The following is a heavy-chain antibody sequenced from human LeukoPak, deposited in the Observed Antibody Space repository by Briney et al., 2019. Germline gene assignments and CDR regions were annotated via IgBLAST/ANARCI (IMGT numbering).Heavy chain of an antibody. J-gene: IGHJ4*02. CDR1: GFTFSTYA. V-gene: IGHV3-33*01. CDR3: ARDRLTTVTTFHFDY. D-gene: IGHD4-17*01. Sequence: GGSLRLSCAASGFTFSTYAMHWVRQAPGKGLEWVAVIWYDRTNKYYADSVKGRFTISRDNSKTSLYLQMSSLGAEDTAVYYCARDRLTTVTTFHFDYWGQGTLVTVSS. CDR2: IWYDRTNK.